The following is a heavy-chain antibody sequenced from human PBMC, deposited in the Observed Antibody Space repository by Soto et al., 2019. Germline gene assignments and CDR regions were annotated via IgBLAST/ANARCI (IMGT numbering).Heavy chain of an antibody. Sequence: EVQLLESGGGLVQPGGSLRLSCAASGFTFRSYAMSWVRQAPGKGLEWVSTISGSGSNTYYADSVKGRFTISRDNSKNTLYLQMNSLRAEDTAVYYCAKDRSITIFGVVMSGALDVWGKGTTVTVSS. V-gene: IGHV3-23*01. CDR1: GFTFRSYA. CDR2: ISGSGSNT. D-gene: IGHD3-3*01. J-gene: IGHJ6*04. CDR3: AKDRSITIFGVVMSGALDV.